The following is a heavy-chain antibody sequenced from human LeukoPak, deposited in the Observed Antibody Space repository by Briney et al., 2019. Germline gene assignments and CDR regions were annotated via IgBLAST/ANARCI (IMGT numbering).Heavy chain of an antibody. V-gene: IGHV4-59*08. Sequence: KPSETLSLTCTVSGASITSYYWSWIRQLPGKGLEWIGYIYYSGGTNYNPSLKSRVTISVDTSKNQFSLKLSSVSAADTAVYYCARHGAAAAGDYFYYYLDVWGKGTTVTVSS. J-gene: IGHJ6*03. D-gene: IGHD6-13*01. CDR1: GASITSYY. CDR2: IYYSGGT. CDR3: ARHGAAAAGDYFYYYLDV.